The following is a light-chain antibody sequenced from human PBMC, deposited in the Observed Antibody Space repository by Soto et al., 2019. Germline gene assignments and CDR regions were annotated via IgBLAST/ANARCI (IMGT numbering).Light chain of an antibody. Sequence: IQMTQPPSSLSASVGDRVTITCRASQDISTSLVWYQQKPGKVPKLLIYAASTLQSGVPSRFSGGGSGTDFTLTVSGLQPEDVGTYYCQNYDVLPLTFGGGTKVDIK. CDR1: QDISTS. CDR3: QNYDVLPLT. J-gene: IGKJ4*01. CDR2: AAS. V-gene: IGKV1-27*01.